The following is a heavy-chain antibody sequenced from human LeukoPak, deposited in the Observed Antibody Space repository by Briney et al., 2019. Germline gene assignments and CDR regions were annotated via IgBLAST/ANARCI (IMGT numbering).Heavy chain of an antibody. CDR2: VNHSGST. CDR3: ARGLRVGDY. CDR1: GGSFSGYY. Sequence: SETLSVTCAVYGGSFSGYYWSWIRQPPGKRLEWIGEVNHSGSTNYNPSLKSRVTISVDTSKNQFSLKLSSVTAADTAVYYCARGLRVGDYWGQGTLVTVSS. J-gene: IGHJ4*02. D-gene: IGHD1-26*01. V-gene: IGHV4-34*01.